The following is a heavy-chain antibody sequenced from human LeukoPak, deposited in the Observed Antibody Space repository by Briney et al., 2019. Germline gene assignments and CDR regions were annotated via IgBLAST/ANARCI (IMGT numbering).Heavy chain of an antibody. Sequence: GGSLKLSCAASGFIFSGSAIHWVRQASDQGLEWVGRIRSKPNRCASAYTASVKGRFTIFRDDSKNVAYLQMNSLKTEDTAVYYCSRTYETVDFDYWGQGTLVTVSS. CDR1: GFIFSGSA. CDR2: IRSKPNRCAS. D-gene: IGHD4-23*01. CDR3: SRTYETVDFDY. V-gene: IGHV3-73*01. J-gene: IGHJ4*02.